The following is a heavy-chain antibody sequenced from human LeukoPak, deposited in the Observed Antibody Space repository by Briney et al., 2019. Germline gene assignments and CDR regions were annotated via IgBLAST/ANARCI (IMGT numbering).Heavy chain of an antibody. CDR2: ISSSSSYI. J-gene: IGHJ4*02. CDR1: GFTFSSYS. Sequence: GGSLRLSCEDSGFTFSSYSINWVRQAPGNGLEWVSSISSSSSYIYYADSVKGRFTISRDNAKNSLYLQMNSLRAEDTAVYYCARDRSLRFDYWGQGTLVTVSS. V-gene: IGHV3-21*01. D-gene: IGHD4-17*01. CDR3: ARDRSLRFDY.